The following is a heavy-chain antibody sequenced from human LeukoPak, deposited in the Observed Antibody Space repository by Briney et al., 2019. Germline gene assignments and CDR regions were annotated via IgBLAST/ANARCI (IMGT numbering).Heavy chain of an antibody. J-gene: IGHJ4*02. CDR2: IHDSGST. Sequence: PGGSLRLSCAASGFTFSSYAMSWVRQAPGKGLEWIGYIHDSGSTKYNPSLKSRVAISVDTSKNQFSLKLSSVTAADTAVYYCARWYYSGWAFDYWGQGTLVTVSS. V-gene: IGHV4-59*08. CDR3: ARWYYSGWAFDY. D-gene: IGHD6-19*01. CDR1: GFTFSSYA.